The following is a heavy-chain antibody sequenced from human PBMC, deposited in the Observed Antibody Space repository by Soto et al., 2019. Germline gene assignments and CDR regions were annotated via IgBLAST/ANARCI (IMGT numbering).Heavy chain of an antibody. J-gene: IGHJ4*02. Sequence: SETLSLTCAVYGGSLSGYYWSWIRQSPGKGLEWIGQINHSGSANYHPSLKSRVTIFLHTSGNEFSLELSSVTAADTSVYYCGRYNAASGTYYFDFWGQGALVTVSS. CDR2: INHSGSA. CDR1: GGSLSGYY. V-gene: IGHV4-34*01. D-gene: IGHD6-13*01. CDR3: GRYNAASGTYYFDF.